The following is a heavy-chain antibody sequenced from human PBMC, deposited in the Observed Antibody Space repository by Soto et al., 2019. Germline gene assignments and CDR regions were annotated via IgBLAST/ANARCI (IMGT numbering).Heavy chain of an antibody. J-gene: IGHJ5*02. CDR2: IYWDDDK. Sequence: QITLKESGPPLVKPTQTLTLTCTFSGFSLSTSGVGVGWIRQPPGKALEWLALIYWDDDKRYSPSLKSRLTTXRDXAXIQVVLTRTNMDPVNTATYYCAHRQPNSSGWNWFDPWGQGTLVTVSS. CDR3: AHRQPNSSGWNWFDP. V-gene: IGHV2-5*02. CDR1: GFSLSTSGVG. D-gene: IGHD6-19*01.